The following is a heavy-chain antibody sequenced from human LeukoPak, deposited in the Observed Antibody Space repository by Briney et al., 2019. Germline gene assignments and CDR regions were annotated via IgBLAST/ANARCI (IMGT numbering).Heavy chain of an antibody. D-gene: IGHD3-3*01. CDR3: ARGGRLEWLLNYYYYYMDV. J-gene: IGHJ6*03. CDR2: INPSGGST. V-gene: IGHV1-46*01. Sequence: ASVKVSCKASGYTFTSYYMHWVRQAPGQGLEWMGIINPSGGSTSYAQKFQGRVTMTRDMSTSTVYMELSSLRSEDTAVYYCARGGRLEWLLNYYYYYMDVWGKGTTVTVSS. CDR1: GYTFTSYY.